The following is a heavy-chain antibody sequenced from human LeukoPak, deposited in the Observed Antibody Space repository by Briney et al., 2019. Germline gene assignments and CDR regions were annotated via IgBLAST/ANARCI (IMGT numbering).Heavy chain of an antibody. CDR2: INPSGGST. CDR3: ARATLSDYYFNY. CDR1: GYTFTSYY. V-gene: IGHV1-46*01. Sequence: ASVKVSCKASGYTFTSYYMHWVRQAPGQGLEGMGIINPSGGSTSYAQKFQGRVTTTRDTSTNTVYMELSSLRSEDTAVYFCARATLSDYYFNYWGQGTLVTVSS. J-gene: IGHJ4*02.